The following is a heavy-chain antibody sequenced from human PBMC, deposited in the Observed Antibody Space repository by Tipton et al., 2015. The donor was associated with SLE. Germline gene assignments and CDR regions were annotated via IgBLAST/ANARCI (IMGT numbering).Heavy chain of an antibody. V-gene: IGHV4-39*07. CDR1: GGSISTSNNY. Sequence: TLSLTCTVSGGSISTSNNYWDWIRQPPGKGLECIGTIYYSGRTDYNPSLKSRVTMSVDTSMNQFSLRLRSVTAADTAVYYCARRRFQSAPDYWGQGTLVSVSS. J-gene: IGHJ4*02. CDR3: ARRRFQSAPDY. D-gene: IGHD2-21*01. CDR2: IYYSGRT.